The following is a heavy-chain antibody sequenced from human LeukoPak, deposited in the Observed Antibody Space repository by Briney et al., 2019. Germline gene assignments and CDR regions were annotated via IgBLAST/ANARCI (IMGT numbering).Heavy chain of an antibody. J-gene: IGHJ3*02. CDR1: GTTISSYY. V-gene: IGHV4-59*03. Sequence: SETLSLTCTVSGTTISSYYWSWIRQPPGKGLEWIGYIHYSGNTNYNPSLKSRVTISIDTSNNQFSLKLSSVTAADTAVYYCALDTSGWFDDSFDIWGQGTTVTVS. D-gene: IGHD6-19*01. CDR2: IHYSGNT. CDR3: ALDTSGWFDDSFDI.